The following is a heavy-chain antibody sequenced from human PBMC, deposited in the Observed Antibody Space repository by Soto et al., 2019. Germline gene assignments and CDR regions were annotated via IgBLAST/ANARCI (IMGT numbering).Heavy chain of an antibody. J-gene: IGHJ6*02. CDR1: GGSFSGYY. CDR2: INHSGST. Sequence: PSETLSLTCAVYGGSFSGYYLSWIRQPPGKGLEWIGEINHSGSTNYNPSLKSRVTISVDTSKNQFSLKLSSVTAADTAVYYCARVIGGELYYYGMDVWGQGTTVTVSS. CDR3: ARVIGGELYYYGMDV. D-gene: IGHD1-26*01. V-gene: IGHV4-34*01.